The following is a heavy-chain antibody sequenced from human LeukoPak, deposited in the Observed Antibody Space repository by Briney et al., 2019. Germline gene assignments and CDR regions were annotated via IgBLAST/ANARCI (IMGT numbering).Heavy chain of an antibody. CDR2: IYYSGST. Sequence: SETLSLTCTVSGGSISSSSYYWGWIRQPPGKGLKWIGSIYYSGSTYYNPSLKSRVTISVDTSKNQFSLKLSSVTAADTAVYYCARDHLIIAAAVKNWFDPWGQGTLVTVSS. CDR3: ARDHLIIAAAVKNWFDP. D-gene: IGHD6-13*01. J-gene: IGHJ5*02. CDR1: GGSISSSSYY. V-gene: IGHV4-39*07.